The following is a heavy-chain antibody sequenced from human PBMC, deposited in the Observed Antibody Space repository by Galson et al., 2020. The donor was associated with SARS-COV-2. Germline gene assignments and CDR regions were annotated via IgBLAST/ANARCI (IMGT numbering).Heavy chain of an antibody. Sequence: GESLKISCAASGFTFSNAWMSWVRQAPGKGLEWVGRIKSKTDGGTTDYAAPVKGRFTISRDDSKNTLYLQMNSLKTEDTAVYYCTTDIGGFIVVVGNDYWGQGTLVTVSS. CDR3: TTDIGGFIVVVGNDY. CDR1: GFTFSNAW. D-gene: IGHD2-2*01. J-gene: IGHJ4*02. CDR2: IKSKTDGGTT. V-gene: IGHV3-15*01.